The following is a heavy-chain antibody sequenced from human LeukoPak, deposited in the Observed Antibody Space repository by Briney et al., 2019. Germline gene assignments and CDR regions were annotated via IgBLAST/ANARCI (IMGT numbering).Heavy chain of an antibody. Sequence: HGESLKISCKGSGYSFTSYWIGWVRQMPGKGLEWLGIIYPGGSDTRYSPSFQGQVTISADKSISTAYLQWSSLKASDTAMYYCARHRYSSGWYDYFDYWGPGTLVTVSS. J-gene: IGHJ4*02. D-gene: IGHD6-19*01. CDR1: GYSFTSYW. V-gene: IGHV5-51*01. CDR2: IYPGGSDT. CDR3: ARHRYSSGWYDYFDY.